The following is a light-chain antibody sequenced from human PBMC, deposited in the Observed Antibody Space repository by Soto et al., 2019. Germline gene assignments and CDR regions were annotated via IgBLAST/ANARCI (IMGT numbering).Light chain of an antibody. CDR3: QQYHSDSLRT. CDR1: QSIRDC. V-gene: IGKV1-5*03. Sequence: DIQMTQSPSTLSASLGDRVTITCRASQSIRDCLAWYQQIPGQAHKLLLYKASNLDTGVPSRFSGTGSGTEFTLILNGLQPDDFATYYCQQYHSDSLRTFGQGTKVDIK. J-gene: IGKJ1*01. CDR2: KAS.